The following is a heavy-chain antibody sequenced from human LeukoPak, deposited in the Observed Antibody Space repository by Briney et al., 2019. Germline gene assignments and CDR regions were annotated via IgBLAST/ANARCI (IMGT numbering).Heavy chain of an antibody. D-gene: IGHD5-12*01. CDR2: INHSGST. J-gene: IGHJ4*02. Sequence: PSETLSLTCAVYGGSFSGYYWSWIRQPPGKGLEWIGEINHSGSTNYNPSLKSRVTISVDTSKNQFSLKLSSVTAADTAVYYCARERSGYDHQYWGQGTLVTVSS. CDR1: GGSFSGYY. CDR3: ARERSGYDHQY. V-gene: IGHV4-34*01.